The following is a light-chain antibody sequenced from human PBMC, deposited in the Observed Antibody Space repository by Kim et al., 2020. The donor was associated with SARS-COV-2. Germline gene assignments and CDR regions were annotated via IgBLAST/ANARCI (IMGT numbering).Light chain of an antibody. CDR1: QSISSW. V-gene: IGKV1-5*03. J-gene: IGKJ1*01. CDR3: QQYNRYWT. CDR2: KAP. Sequence: DIQMTQSPSTLSASVGDRVTITCRASQSISSWLAWYQQKPGKAPKLLIYKAPSLESGVPSRFSGSGSGTEFTLTISSLQPDDFATYYCQQYNRYWTFGQGTKVDIK.